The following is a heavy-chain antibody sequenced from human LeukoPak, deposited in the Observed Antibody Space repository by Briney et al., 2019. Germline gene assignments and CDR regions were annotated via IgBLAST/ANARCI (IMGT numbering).Heavy chain of an antibody. CDR1: GFTVSNAW. D-gene: IGHD1-1*01. J-gene: IGHJ5*02. V-gene: IGHV3-21*01. Sequence: KSGGSLRLSCAASGFTVSNAWMSWVRQAPGKGLEWVSSISSTSSYIYYADSVKGRFTISRDNAKNSLYLQMNSLRAEDTAVYYCARDRKTGTLNWFDPWGQGTLVTVSS. CDR3: ARDRKTGTLNWFDP. CDR2: ISSTSSYI.